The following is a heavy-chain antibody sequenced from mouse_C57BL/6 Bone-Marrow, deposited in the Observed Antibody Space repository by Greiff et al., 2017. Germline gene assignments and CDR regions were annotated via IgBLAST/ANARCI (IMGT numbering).Heavy chain of an antibody. CDR1: GYTFTSYT. V-gene: IGHV1-4*01. CDR3: ARVWPRDY. CDR2: INPSSGYT. D-gene: IGHD2-10*02. J-gene: IGHJ2*01. Sequence: VKLQESGAELARPGASVKMSCKASGYTFTSYTMHWVKQRPGQGLEWIGYINPSSGYTKYNQKFKDKATLTADKSSSTAYMQLSSLTSEDSAVYYCARVWPRDYWGQGTTLTVSS.